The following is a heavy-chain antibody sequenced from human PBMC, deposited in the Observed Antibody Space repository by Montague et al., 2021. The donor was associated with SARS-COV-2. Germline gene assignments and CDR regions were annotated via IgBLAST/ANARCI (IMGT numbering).Heavy chain of an antibody. J-gene: IGHJ3*02. CDR1: GGSISSSSYY. D-gene: IGHD5-12*01. CDR2: IYYSGST. V-gene: IGHV4-39*02. CDR3: ARRGRKLLPVATTIGGLDI. Sequence: SETLSLTCTVSGGSISSSSYYWGWIRQPPGKGLEWIGSIYYSGSTYYNPSLKSRVTISVDTSKNHFSLKLSSVTAADTAVYYCARRGRKLLPVATTIGGLDIWGQGTMVTVSS.